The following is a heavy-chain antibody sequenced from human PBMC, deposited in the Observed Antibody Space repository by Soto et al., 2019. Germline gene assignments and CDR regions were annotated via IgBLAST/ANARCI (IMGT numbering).Heavy chain of an antibody. D-gene: IGHD2-2*01. Sequence: QLQLQESGSGLVKASQTLSLTCAVSGGSISSAGYSWNWIRQPPGKGLEWIGYIYFCGSTYYNPSLKSRVTIDRSDTQFSLKLYSVTAADTAVYYCAGAAGAVPAADGMDVWGQGTTVTVSS. J-gene: IGHJ6*02. CDR1: GGSISSAGYS. V-gene: IGHV4-30-2*01. CDR3: AGAAGAVPAADGMDV. CDR2: IYFCGST.